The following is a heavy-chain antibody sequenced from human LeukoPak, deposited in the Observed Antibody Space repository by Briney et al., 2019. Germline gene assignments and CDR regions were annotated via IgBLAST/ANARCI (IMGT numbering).Heavy chain of an antibody. CDR3: ARGGYNFDY. CDR2: IHYSGST. V-gene: IGHV4-61*08. D-gene: IGHD3-22*01. J-gene: IGHJ4*02. Sequence: SETLSLTCTVSGGSISSGGYYWSWIRQPPGKGLEWIGYIHYSGSTNYNPSLKSRVTISVDTSKNQFSLKLSSVTAADTAVYYCARGGYNFDYWGQGTLVTVSS. CDR1: GGSISSGGYY.